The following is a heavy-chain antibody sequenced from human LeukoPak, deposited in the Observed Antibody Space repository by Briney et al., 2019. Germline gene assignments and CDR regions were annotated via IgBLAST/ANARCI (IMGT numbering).Heavy chain of an antibody. CDR1: GGSISSGGYY. CDR3: ARGSSFPRDAVRF. J-gene: IGHJ4*02. CDR2: INHSGST. D-gene: IGHD6-6*01. Sequence: SETLSLTCTVSGGSISSGGYYWSWIRQPPGKGLEWIGEINHSGSTNYNPSLKSRVTISVDTSKNQFSLKLSSVTAADTAVYYCARGSSFPRDAVRFWGQGTLVTVSS. V-gene: IGHV4-39*07.